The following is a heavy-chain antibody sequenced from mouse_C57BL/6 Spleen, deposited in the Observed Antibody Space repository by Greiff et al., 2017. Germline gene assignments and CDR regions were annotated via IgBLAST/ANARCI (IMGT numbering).Heavy chain of an antibody. CDR3: ARRNSYAMDY. Sequence: EVKLMESGGDLVKPGGSLKLSCAASGFTFSSYGMSWVRQTPDKRLEWVATISSGGSYTYYPDSVKGRFTISRDNAKNTLYLQMSSLKSDDTAMYYCARRNSYAMDYWGQGTSVTVSS. V-gene: IGHV5-6*02. CDR2: ISSGGSYT. J-gene: IGHJ4*01. D-gene: IGHD4-1*02. CDR1: GFTFSSYG.